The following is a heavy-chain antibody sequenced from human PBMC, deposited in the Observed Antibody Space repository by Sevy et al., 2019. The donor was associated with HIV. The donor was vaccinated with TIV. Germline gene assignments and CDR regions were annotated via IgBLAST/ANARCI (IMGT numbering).Heavy chain of an antibody. CDR2: ISGSGYST. CDR1: GFTFSSYD. V-gene: IGHV3-23*01. Sequence: GGSLRLSCAASGFTFSSYDMSWVRQAPGKGLEWVSGISGSGYSTYYADSVKGRFTISRDNSKNTLYLQMNSLRAEDTAVYYCAKERGVPWGAYYFDYWGQGTLVTVSS. D-gene: IGHD1-1*01. CDR3: AKERGVPWGAYYFDY. J-gene: IGHJ4*02.